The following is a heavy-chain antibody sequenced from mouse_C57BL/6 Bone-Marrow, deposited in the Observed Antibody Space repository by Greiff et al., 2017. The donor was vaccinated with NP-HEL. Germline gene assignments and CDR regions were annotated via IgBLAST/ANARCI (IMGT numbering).Heavy chain of an antibody. CDR1: GYTFNGYS. J-gene: IGHJ4*01. D-gene: IGHD2-14*01. Sequence: EVQLQQSGPELVKPGASVKISCKASGYTFNGYSMNWVKQSHGKSLEWIGRINPYNGDTLYNQKFKGKATLTVDKSSSTAHMELLSLTSEDFAIYYCARCEGTRYYYAMDYWGQGTSVTVSS. CDR3: ARCEGTRYYYAMDY. CDR2: INPYNGDT. V-gene: IGHV1-37*01.